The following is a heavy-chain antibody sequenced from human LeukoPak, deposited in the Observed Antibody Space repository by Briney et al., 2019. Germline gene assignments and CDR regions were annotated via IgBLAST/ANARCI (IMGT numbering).Heavy chain of an antibody. V-gene: IGHV1-18*01. CDR1: GYTFTSYG. J-gene: IGHJ3*02. CDR2: ISAYNGNT. Sequence: GASVKVSCKASGYTFTSYGISWVRQAPGQGLEWMGWISAYNGNTNYAQKLQGRVTMTTDTSTSTAYMELRSLRSDDTAVYYCASGAPPYYYGSGSRVLYAFDIWGQGTMVTVSS. D-gene: IGHD3-10*01. CDR3: ASGAPPYYYGSGSRVLYAFDI.